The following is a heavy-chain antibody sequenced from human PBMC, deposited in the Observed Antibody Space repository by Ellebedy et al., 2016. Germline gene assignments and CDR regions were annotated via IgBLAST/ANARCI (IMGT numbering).Heavy chain of an antibody. J-gene: IGHJ4*02. D-gene: IGHD6-13*01. CDR1: GGSISSSSYY. V-gene: IGHV4-39*07. CDR3: ARRFGYSSSWYYFDY. Sequence: SETLSLTCTVSGGSISSSSYYWGWIRQPPGKGLEWIGSIYYSGSTYYNPSLKSRVTISVDTSKNQFSLKLSSVTAADTAVYYCARRFGYSSSWYYFDYWGQGTLVTVSS. CDR2: IYYSGST.